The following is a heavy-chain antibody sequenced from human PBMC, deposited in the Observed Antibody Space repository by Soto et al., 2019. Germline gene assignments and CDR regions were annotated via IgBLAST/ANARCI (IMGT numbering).Heavy chain of an antibody. CDR3: ARHRGYDFWSGLEWFDP. CDR1: GYTFTSYG. J-gene: IGHJ5*02. Sequence: GASVKVSCKASGYTFTSYGISWVRQAPGQGLEWMGWISAYNGNTNYAQKLQGRVTMTTDTSTSTAYMELRSLRSDDTAVYYCARHRGYDFWSGLEWFDPWGQGTLVTVSS. D-gene: IGHD3-3*01. V-gene: IGHV1-18*01. CDR2: ISAYNGNT.